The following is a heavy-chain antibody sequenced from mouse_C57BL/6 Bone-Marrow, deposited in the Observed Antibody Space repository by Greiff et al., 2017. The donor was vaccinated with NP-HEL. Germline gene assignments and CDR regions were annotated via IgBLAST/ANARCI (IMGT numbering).Heavy chain of an antibody. CDR2: ISSGGSYT. Sequence: EVQLVESGGDLVKPGGSLKLSCAASGFTFSSYGMSWVRQTPDKRLEWVATISSGGSYTYYPDSVKGRFTISRDNAKNTLYLQMSSLKSEDTAMYYCASSMITPYWYFDVWGTGTTVTVSS. CDR3: ASSMITPYWYFDV. D-gene: IGHD2-4*01. J-gene: IGHJ1*03. CDR1: GFTFSSYG. V-gene: IGHV5-6*01.